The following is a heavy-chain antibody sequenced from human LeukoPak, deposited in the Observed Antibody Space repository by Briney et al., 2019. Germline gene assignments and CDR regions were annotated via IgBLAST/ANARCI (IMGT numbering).Heavy chain of an antibody. V-gene: IGHV4-59*08. CDR1: GGSISSYY. CDR2: IYYSGST. CDR3: TRPYYSDGSGSPDY. D-gene: IGHD3-22*01. J-gene: IGHJ4*02. Sequence: SETLSLTCTVSGGSISSYYWSWIRQPPGKGLEWIGYIYYSGSTHYNPSLKSRVTISVDTSKNQFSLKLTSVTAADTAVYYCTRPYYSDGSGSPDYWGQGTLVTVSS.